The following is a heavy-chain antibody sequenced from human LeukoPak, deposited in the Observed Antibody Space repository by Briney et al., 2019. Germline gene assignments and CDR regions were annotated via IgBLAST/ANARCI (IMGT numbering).Heavy chain of an antibody. D-gene: IGHD6-13*01. CDR1: GYTFTDYF. CDR3: ARVTAADAFDI. V-gene: IGHV1-2*02. Sequence: ASVKVSCKASGYTFTDYFMNWVRQAPGQGLEWMGWINPKSGGTVYAQKFQGRVTMTRDTSISTAYMELSRLRSDDTAVYYCARVTAADAFDIWGQGTMVTVSS. CDR2: INPKSGGT. J-gene: IGHJ3*02.